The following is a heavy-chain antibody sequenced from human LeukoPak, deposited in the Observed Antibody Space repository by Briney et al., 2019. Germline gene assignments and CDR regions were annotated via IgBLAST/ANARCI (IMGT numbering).Heavy chain of an antibody. CDR2: IFYSGST. CDR1: GGSISTSNYY. Sequence: SETLSLTCTVSGGSISTSNYYWGWIRQPPGKGLEWIGNIFYSGSTYYSPSLKSRVTISLDTSKNQFSLKLSSVTAADTAVYYCARHPQFLWGSYRPPVYWYFDLWGRGTLVTVSS. V-gene: IGHV4-39*01. D-gene: IGHD3-16*02. CDR3: ARHPQFLWGSYRPPVYWYFDL. J-gene: IGHJ2*01.